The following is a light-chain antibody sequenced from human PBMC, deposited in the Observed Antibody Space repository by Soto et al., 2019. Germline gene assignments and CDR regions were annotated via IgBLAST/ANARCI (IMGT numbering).Light chain of an antibody. Sequence: EIVLTQSPGTLSLSPWERATLSCRASQSVSSSYLAWYQQKPGQAPRLLIYGASTRATGIPATFSGSGSGTEFTLTISSLQSEDFAVYYCQQYNNWPRTFGQGTKVDIK. CDR1: QSVSSSY. CDR3: QQYNNWPRT. J-gene: IGKJ1*01. CDR2: GAS. V-gene: IGKV3-15*01.